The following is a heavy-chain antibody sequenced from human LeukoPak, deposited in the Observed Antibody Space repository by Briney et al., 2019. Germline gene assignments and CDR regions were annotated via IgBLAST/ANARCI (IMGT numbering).Heavy chain of an antibody. CDR1: GGSFSGYY. J-gene: IGHJ3*02. V-gene: IGHV4-59*01. D-gene: IGHD1-26*01. CDR3: ARGGVGPGAFDI. CDR2: IYYSGST. Sequence: SETLSLTCAVYGGSFSGYYWSWIRQPPGKGLEWIGYIYYSGSTNYNPSLKSRVTISVDTSKNQFSLKLSSVTAADTAVYYCARGGVGPGAFDIWGQGTMVTVSS.